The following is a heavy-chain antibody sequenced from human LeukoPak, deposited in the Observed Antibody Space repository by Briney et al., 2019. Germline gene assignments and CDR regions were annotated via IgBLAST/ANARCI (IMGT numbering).Heavy chain of an antibody. V-gene: IGHV6-1*01. D-gene: IGHD3-10*01. CDR3: ARENTLVRGTRNPFDY. J-gene: IGHJ4*02. CDR2: TFYRSKWYY. CDR1: GDSVSSNDAA. Sequence: KSSQTLSLTCAISGDSVSSNDAAWNWIRQSPSRGLEWLGRTFYRSKWYYDFAVSVKSRITINPDTSKNQFSLQLNSVTPEDTAVYYCARENTLVRGTRNPFDYWGRGTLVTVSS.